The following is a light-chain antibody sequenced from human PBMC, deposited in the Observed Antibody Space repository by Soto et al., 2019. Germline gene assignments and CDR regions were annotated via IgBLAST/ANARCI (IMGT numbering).Light chain of an antibody. Sequence: IHMTQSPSTLSASVGDRVTITCRASQSVSSWVAWYHLKPGKAPKLLIYKASTLETGVPSRFSGSGSETEFTLTISSLQSEDIATYCQQYNNSPLTFGGGTKVDI. V-gene: IGKV1-5*03. CDR1: QSVSSW. J-gene: IGKJ4*01. CDR2: KAS. CDR3: QQYNNSPLT.